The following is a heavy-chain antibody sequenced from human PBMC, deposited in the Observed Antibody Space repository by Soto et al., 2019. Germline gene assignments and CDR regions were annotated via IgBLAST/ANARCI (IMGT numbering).Heavy chain of an antibody. CDR1: GGSISSGGYY. D-gene: IGHD2-2*01. CDR2: IYYSGST. Sequence: SETLSLTCTVSGGSISSGGYYWSWIRQHPGKGLEWIGYIYYSGSTYYNPSLKGRVTISVDTSKNQFSLKLSSVTAADTAVYYCARSGYCSSTSCYGAAFDIWGQGTMVTVSS. J-gene: IGHJ3*02. CDR3: ARSGYCSSTSCYGAAFDI. V-gene: IGHV4-31*03.